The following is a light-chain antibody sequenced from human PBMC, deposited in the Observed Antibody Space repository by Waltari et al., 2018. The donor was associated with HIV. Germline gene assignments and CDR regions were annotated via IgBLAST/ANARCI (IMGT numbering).Light chain of an antibody. CDR1: QSLLHSNGENF. V-gene: IGKV2-28*01. J-gene: IGKJ5*01. CDR2: LGS. CDR3: MQALQTPVT. Sequence: DIVMTQSPLSLPVTPGEPASISCRSSQSLLHSNGENFLYWLLQKPGQSPQFLIYLGSTRASGVPDRFSGSESGTDFTLKISRVEAEDVGVYYCMQALQTPVTFGQGTRLEI.